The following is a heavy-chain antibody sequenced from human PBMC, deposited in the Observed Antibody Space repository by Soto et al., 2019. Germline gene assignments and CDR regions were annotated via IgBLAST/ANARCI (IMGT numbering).Heavy chain of an antibody. D-gene: IGHD2-2*01. CDR1: GYTFTGYY. CDR2: INPNSGGT. CDR3: ARASVPAAPYYYYYYGMDV. J-gene: IGHJ6*02. V-gene: IGHV1-2*04. Sequence: ASVKVSCKASGYTFTGYYMHWVRQAPGQGLEWMGWINPNSGGTNYAQKFQGWVTMTRDTSISTAYMELSRLRSDDTAVYYCARASVPAAPYYYYYYGMDVWGEGTTVTVS.